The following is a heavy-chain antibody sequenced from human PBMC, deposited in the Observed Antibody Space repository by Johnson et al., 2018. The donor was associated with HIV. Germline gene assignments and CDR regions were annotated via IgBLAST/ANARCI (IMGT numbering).Heavy chain of an antibody. CDR3: ARVGANFDAFDI. V-gene: IGHV3-11*04. CDR2: ISSSGSNI. J-gene: IGHJ3*02. Sequence: VLLVESGGGLVKPGGSLRLSCAPSGFTFSDYYMSWMRQAPGQGLEWVSYISSSGSNIYKADSVKGRFTISRDNAKNSLFLQMNSLRAEDTAVYYCARVGANFDAFDIWGQGTMVTVSS. CDR1: GFTFSDYY. D-gene: IGHD4/OR15-4a*01.